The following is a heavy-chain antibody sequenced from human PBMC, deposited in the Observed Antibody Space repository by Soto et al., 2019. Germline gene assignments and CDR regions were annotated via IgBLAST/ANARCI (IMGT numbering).Heavy chain of an antibody. D-gene: IGHD3-3*01. CDR3: ARDGDTIFGVGLYGMDV. J-gene: IGHJ6*02. Sequence: GASVKVSCKVSGYTFTSYYMHWVRQAPGQGLEWRGIINPSGGSTSYAQKFQGRVTMTRDTSTSTVYMELSSLRSEDTAVYYCARDGDTIFGVGLYGMDVWGQGTTVTVSS. V-gene: IGHV1-46*01. CDR2: INPSGGST. CDR1: GYTFTSYY.